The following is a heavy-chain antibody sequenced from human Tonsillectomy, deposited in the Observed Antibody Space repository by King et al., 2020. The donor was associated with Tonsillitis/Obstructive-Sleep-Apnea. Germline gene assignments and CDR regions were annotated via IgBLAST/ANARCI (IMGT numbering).Heavy chain of an antibody. CDR2: LSHRGSA. J-gene: IGHJ5*02. V-gene: IGHV4-59*01. CDR1: GVSITNYY. CDR3: AFLIGDGAYNWFDP. Sequence: QLQESGPGLVKPSETLSLTCTVSGVSITNYYWNWIRQPPGQGLEWIGYLSHRGSAVYSPSLKGRVTISVDMSKNQLSLKLTSVTAADTAVYYCAFLIGDGAYNWFDPWGQGTLVTVSS. D-gene: IGHD7-27*01.